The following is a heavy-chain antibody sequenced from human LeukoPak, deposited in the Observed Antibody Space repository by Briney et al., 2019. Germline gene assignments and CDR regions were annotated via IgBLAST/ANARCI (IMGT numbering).Heavy chain of an antibody. V-gene: IGHV1-69*04. CDR2: IIPILGIA. CDR1: GGTFSSYA. J-gene: IGHJ5*02. CDR3: ARGVGGYSYNWFDP. Sequence: SVKVSCTASGGTFSSYAISWVRQAPGQGLEWMGRIIPILGIANYAQKFQGRVTITADKSTSTAYMELSSLRSEDTAVYYCARGVGGYSYNWFDPWGQGTLVTVSS. D-gene: IGHD3-22*01.